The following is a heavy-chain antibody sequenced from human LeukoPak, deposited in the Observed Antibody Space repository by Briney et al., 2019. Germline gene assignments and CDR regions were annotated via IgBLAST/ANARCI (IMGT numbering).Heavy chain of an antibody. D-gene: IGHD1-7*01. J-gene: IGHJ4*02. Sequence: PSETLSLTCAVSGYSISSGYYWGWIRQPPGKGLEWIGSFYHSGSTYYNPSLKSRVTISVDTSKNQFSLKLSSVTAPDTAVYYCATQLTGLELRRSLVYWGQGTLVTVSS. CDR3: ATQLTGLELRRSLVY. CDR1: GYSISSGYY. CDR2: FYHSGST. V-gene: IGHV4-38-2*01.